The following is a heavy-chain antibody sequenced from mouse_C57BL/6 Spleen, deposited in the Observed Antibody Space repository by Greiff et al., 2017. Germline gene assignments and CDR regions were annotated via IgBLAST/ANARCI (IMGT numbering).Heavy chain of an antibody. CDR3: ARDWDGWFAY. CDR1: GYSFTGYY. CDR2: INPSTGGT. J-gene: IGHJ3*01. Sequence: VQLQQSGPELVKPGASVKISCKASGYSFTGYYMNWVKQSPEKSLEWIGEINPSTGGTTYNQKFKAKATLTVDKSSSTAYMQLKSLTSEDAAVYDCARDWDGWFAYWGQGTLVTVAA. D-gene: IGHD4-1*01. V-gene: IGHV1-42*01.